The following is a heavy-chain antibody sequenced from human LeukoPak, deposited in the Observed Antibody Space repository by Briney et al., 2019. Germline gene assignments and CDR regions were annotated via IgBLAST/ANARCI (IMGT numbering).Heavy chain of an antibody. CDR2: ISYDGSNK. V-gene: IGHV3-30*18. J-gene: IGHJ3*02. D-gene: IGHD4-17*01. CDR1: GFTFDSYG. Sequence: PGRSLRLSCAASGFTFDSYGMHWVRQARGKGVEWVAVISYDGSNKYYVDCVKGRFTISRDNSKNTLYLQMNSLRPEDTAVYYCAKDRTYDYGTYDAFDIWGPGTMVTVSS. CDR3: AKDRTYDYGTYDAFDI.